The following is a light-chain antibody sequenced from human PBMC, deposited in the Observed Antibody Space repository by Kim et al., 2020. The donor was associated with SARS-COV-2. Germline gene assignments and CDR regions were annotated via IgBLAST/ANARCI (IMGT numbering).Light chain of an antibody. CDR3: QQDNSFPLT. V-gene: IGKV1-12*01. J-gene: IGKJ4*01. Sequence: DIQMTHSPSSVSASVGDRVTITCRASQGIRTWLAWYQRKPGKAPKLLIYGASTLQSGVPSRFSGSGSGTEFTLTISSLQPEDFATYHCQQDNSFPLTFGGGTKVDIK. CDR2: GAS. CDR1: QGIRTW.